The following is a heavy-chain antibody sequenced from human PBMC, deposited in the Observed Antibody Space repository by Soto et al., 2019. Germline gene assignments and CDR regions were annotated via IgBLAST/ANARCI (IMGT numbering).Heavy chain of an antibody. CDR1: GYSFTSYW. Sequence: GESLKISCKGSGYSFTSYWIGWVRQMPGKGLEWMGIIYPGDSDTRYSPSFQGQVTISADKSISTAYLQWSSLKASDTAMYYCTIRPVTTLGAFDIWGQGTMVTVSS. V-gene: IGHV5-51*01. CDR3: TIRPVTTLGAFDI. CDR2: IYPGDSDT. D-gene: IGHD4-17*01. J-gene: IGHJ3*02.